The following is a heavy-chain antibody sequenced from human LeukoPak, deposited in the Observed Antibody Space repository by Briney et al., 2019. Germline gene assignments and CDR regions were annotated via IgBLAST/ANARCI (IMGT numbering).Heavy chain of an antibody. CDR3: ARDLSCSSTSCYAFDI. D-gene: IGHD2-2*01. Sequence: SETLSLTCAVSGGSISSGDYYWSWIRQPPGKGLEWIGYIYYSGSTYYNPSLKSRVTISVDTSKNQFSLKLSPVTAADTAVYYCARDLSCSSTSCYAFDIWGQGTMVIVSS. V-gene: IGHV4-30-4*08. J-gene: IGHJ3*02. CDR1: GGSISSGDYY. CDR2: IYYSGST.